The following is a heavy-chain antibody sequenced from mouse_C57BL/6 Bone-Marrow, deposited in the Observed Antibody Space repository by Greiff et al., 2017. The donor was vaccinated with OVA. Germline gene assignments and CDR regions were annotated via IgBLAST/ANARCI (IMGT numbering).Heavy chain of an antibody. V-gene: IGHV5-4*03. D-gene: IGHD1-1*01. CDR2: ISDGGSYT. Sequence: EVTLMESGGGLVKPGGSLKLSCAASGFTFSSYAMSWVRQTPEKRLEWVATISDGGSYTYYPDNVKGRFTISRDNAKNNLYLQMSHLKSEDTAMYYCARVGYYGSLAYWGQGTLVTVSA. J-gene: IGHJ3*01. CDR3: ARVGYYGSLAY. CDR1: GFTFSSYA.